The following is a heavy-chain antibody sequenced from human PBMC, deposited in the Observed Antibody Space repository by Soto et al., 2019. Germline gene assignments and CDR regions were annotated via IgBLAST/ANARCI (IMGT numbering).Heavy chain of an antibody. V-gene: IGHV3-21*01. D-gene: IGHD6-19*01. J-gene: IGHJ4*02. CDR2: ISSSSSYI. Sequence: PGGSLRLSCAASGFTFSSYSMNWVRQAPGKGLEWVSSISSSSSYIYYADSVKGRFTISRDNAKNSLYLQMNSLRAEDTAVYYCARDGFIAVAGTGFDYWGQGTLVTVSS. CDR1: GFTFSSYS. CDR3: ARDGFIAVAGTGFDY.